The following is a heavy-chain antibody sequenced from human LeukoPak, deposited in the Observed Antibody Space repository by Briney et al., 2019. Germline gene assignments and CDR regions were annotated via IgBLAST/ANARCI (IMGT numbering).Heavy chain of an antibody. CDR2: ISGSGAST. J-gene: IGHJ4*02. D-gene: IGHD3-22*01. CDR3: AKIQYDSSGYYPTGDQPYFDY. CDR1: GFTFSTNA. V-gene: IGHV3-23*01. Sequence: GGSLRLSCLTSGFTFSTNAMSWVRQAPGKGLEWISGISGSGASTYYADSVTGRFTISRDNSKNTLYLQMNSLRAEDTAVYYCAKIQYDSSGYYPTGDQPYFDYWGQGTLVTVSS.